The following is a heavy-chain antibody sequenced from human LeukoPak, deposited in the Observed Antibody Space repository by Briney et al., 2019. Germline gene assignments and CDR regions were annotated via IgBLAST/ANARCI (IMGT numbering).Heavy chain of an antibody. J-gene: IGHJ4*02. CDR3: ARAPETSGWYDY. D-gene: IGHD6-19*01. Sequence: ASVKVSCKASGYTFTSYYINWVRQARGQGLEWMGIINPSGGSTSYAQKFQGRVTMTRDTSTSTVYMDLSSLRSEDTAVYYCARAPETSGWYDYWGQGTLVTVS. CDR1: GYTFTSYY. V-gene: IGHV1-46*01. CDR2: INPSGGST.